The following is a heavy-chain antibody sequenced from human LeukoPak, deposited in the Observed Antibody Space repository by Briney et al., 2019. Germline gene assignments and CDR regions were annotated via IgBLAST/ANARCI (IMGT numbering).Heavy chain of an antibody. CDR3: AKHFGSGTYYNYFVY. Sequence: SGGSLRLSCAASGFTFSDYYMSWIRQAPGKGLEWVSAISGSGGSTYYADSLKGRFTISRDNSKNTLFLQMNSLRAEDTAVYYCAKHFGSGTYYNYFVYWGQGTLVSVSS. CDR2: ISGSGGST. D-gene: IGHD3-10*01. J-gene: IGHJ4*02. V-gene: IGHV3-23*01. CDR1: GFTFSDYY.